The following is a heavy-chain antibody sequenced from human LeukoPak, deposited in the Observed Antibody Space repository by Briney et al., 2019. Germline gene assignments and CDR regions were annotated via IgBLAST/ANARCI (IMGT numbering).Heavy chain of an antibody. CDR3: ARGLDTGIVRDAFDI. Sequence: SVKVSCEASGGTFNTYAIIWVRQAPGQGLEWMGGIIPIFDTTNYAQKFQGRVTITADESTSTAYMELSGLRSEDTAVYYCARGLDTGIVRDAFDIWGQGSMVTVSS. D-gene: IGHD1-26*01. CDR2: IIPIFDTT. CDR1: GGTFNTYA. V-gene: IGHV1-69*13. J-gene: IGHJ3*02.